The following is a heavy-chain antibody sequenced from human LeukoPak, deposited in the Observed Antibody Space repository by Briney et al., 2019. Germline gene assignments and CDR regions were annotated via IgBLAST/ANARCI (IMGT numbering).Heavy chain of an antibody. J-gene: IGHJ4*02. CDR2: MNRDGSEV. V-gene: IGHV3-7*04. D-gene: IGHD3-3*01. Sequence: GGSLRLSCATSGFPFAPFWMTWVRQAPGKGPEFVATMNRDGSEVAYGNSVRGRFTISRDNAKNSLYLQMYSLRAEDTAVYYCARGIDEWLYLNYWGQGALVTVSS. CDR1: GFPFAPFW. CDR3: ARGIDEWLYLNY.